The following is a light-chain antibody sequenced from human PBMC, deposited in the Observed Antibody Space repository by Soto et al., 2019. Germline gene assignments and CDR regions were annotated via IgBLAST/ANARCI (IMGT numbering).Light chain of an antibody. CDR1: XIRSKS. J-gene: IGLJ3*02. CDR3: QVWDARRDHWV. CDR2: DDS. V-gene: IGLV3-21*02. Sequence: SYELTQPPSVSVAPGQTARVTCGGXXIRSKSVHWYQQRPGQAPVLVVYDDSHRPSGITERISGSNSGNTATLTINSVGAGDEADYYCQVWDARRDHWVFGGGTKLTVL.